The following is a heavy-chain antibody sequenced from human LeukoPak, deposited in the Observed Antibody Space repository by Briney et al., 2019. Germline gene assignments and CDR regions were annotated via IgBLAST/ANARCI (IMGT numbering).Heavy chain of an antibody. J-gene: IGHJ4*02. CDR3: ARVGYDFWSGYYYFDY. V-gene: IGHV4-4*07. CDR1: CSSISSYY. D-gene: IGHD3-3*01. CDR2: IYTSGST. Sequence: SETLSLSCTVSCSSISSYYWSWIRQPAGKGLEWIGRIYTSGSTNYNPSLKSRVTMSVDTSKNQFSLKLSSVTAADTAVYYCARVGYDFWSGYYYFDYWAQGTLVTVSS.